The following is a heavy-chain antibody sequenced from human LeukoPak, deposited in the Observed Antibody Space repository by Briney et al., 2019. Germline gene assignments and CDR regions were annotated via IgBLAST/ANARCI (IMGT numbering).Heavy chain of an antibody. Sequence: SETLSLTCAVYGGSFSGYYWSWIRQPPGKGLEWIGEINHSGSTNYNPSLKSRVTISVDTSRNQFSLKLSSVTAADTAVYYCASFLNCFAPGGRGPRVTVSS. J-gene: IGHJ5*02. CDR1: GGSFSGYY. CDR2: INHSGST. D-gene: IGHD3-3*01. CDR3: ASFLNCFAP. V-gene: IGHV4-34*01.